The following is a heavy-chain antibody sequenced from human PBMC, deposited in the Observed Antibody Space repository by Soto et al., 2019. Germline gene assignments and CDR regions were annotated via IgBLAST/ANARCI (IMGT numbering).Heavy chain of an antibody. CDR3: ARVDIMRSSFFWFDP. D-gene: IGHD2-15*01. Sequence: SQTLSLTCAISGDSVSSNSASWNWIRQSPSRGLQWLGRIYYKSKWYEDYAVSVRSRITINPDTSKNQFSLYLNSVTPEDTAVYYCARVDIMRSSFFWFDPWGQGNLVTVSS. CDR1: GDSVSSNSAS. V-gene: IGHV6-1*01. CDR2: IYYKSKWYE. J-gene: IGHJ5*02.